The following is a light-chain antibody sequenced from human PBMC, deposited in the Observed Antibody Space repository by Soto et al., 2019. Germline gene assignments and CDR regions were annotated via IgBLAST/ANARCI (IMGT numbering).Light chain of an antibody. CDR1: SSDVGGYIY. Sequence: QSVLTQPASVSGSPGQSITISCTGTSSDVGGYIYVSWYQQHPGKAPKLMIYEVSNRPSGVSSRFSGSKSGNTASLTISGLQAEDEADYYCSSYSRSSFYVFGTGTKVTVL. J-gene: IGLJ1*01. CDR2: EVS. V-gene: IGLV2-14*01. CDR3: SSYSRSSFYV.